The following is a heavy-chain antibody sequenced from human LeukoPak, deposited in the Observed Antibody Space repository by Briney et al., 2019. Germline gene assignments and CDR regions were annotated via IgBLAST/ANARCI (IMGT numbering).Heavy chain of an antibody. Sequence: VRSLRLSCAASGFTFSSYGMHWVRQAPGKGLEWVANIWSDGSNQYYADSVKGRFTISRDNSKNTLYLQMNSLRAEDTAVYYCARDSGSYGMDVWGQGTTVTVSS. V-gene: IGHV3-33*01. CDR1: GFTFSSYG. CDR2: IWSDGSNQ. CDR3: ARDSGSYGMDV. D-gene: IGHD1-26*01. J-gene: IGHJ6*02.